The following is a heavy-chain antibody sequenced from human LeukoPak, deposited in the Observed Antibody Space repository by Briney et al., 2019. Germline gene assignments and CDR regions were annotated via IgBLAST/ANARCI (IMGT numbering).Heavy chain of an antibody. CDR2: IYYSGST. CDR1: GGSISSYY. D-gene: IGHD3-10*01. V-gene: IGHV4-59*01. CDR3: ARGRARYGSGSMMDV. J-gene: IGHJ6*04. Sequence: SETLSLTCTVSGGSISSYYWSWIRQPPGKGLEWIGYIYYSGSTNYNPSLKSRVTISVDTSKNRFSLKLSSVTAADTAVYYCARGRARYGSGSMMDVWGKGTTVTVSS.